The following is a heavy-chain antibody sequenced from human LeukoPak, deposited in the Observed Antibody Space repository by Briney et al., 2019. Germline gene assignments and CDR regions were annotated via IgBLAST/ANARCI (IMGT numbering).Heavy chain of an antibody. D-gene: IGHD3-22*01. V-gene: IGHV4-34*01. CDR3: ARGPMIVVVTTPYYFDY. CDR2: INHSGST. J-gene: IGHJ4*02. Sequence: SETLSLTCAVYGGSFSGYYWSWIRQPPGKGLEWIGEINHSGSTNYNPSLKSRVTISVDTSKNQFSLKLSSVTAADMAVYYCARGPMIVVVTTPYYFDYWGQGTLVTVSS. CDR1: GGSFSGYY.